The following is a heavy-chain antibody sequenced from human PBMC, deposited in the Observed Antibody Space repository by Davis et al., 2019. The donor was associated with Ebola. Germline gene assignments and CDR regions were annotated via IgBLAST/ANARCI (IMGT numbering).Heavy chain of an antibody. Sequence: LSLTCAASGFTFSSYWMSWVRQAPGKGLEWVANIKQDGSEKYYVDSVKGRFTISRDNAKNSLYLQMNSLRAEDTAVYYCARVITFGGVIVPYFDYWGQGTLVTVSS. D-gene: IGHD3-16*02. V-gene: IGHV3-7*04. CDR2: IKQDGSEK. CDR1: GFTFSSYW. J-gene: IGHJ4*02. CDR3: ARVITFGGVIVPYFDY.